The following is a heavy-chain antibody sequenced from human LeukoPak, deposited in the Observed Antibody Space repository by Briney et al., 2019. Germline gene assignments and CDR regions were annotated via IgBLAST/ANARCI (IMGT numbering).Heavy chain of an antibody. J-gene: IGHJ3*01. Sequence: GGSLRLSCAASGFTFSDHYMTSLRQAPGKGLEWVAYTSNRRDYTNYADSVKGRFTISRANANNSLYLQMTDLSAADPAVYSCVYYGSATQGAFDVWGQGTMVTVSS. CDR2: TSNRRDYT. CDR3: VYYGSATQGAFDV. CDR1: GFTFSDHY. V-gene: IGHV3-11*06. D-gene: IGHD3-10*01.